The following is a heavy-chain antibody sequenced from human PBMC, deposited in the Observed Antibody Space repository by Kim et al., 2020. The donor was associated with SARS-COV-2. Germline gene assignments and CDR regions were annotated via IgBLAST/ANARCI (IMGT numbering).Heavy chain of an antibody. D-gene: IGHD2-2*02. J-gene: IGHJ4*02. CDR3: ARGRCSSTSCYNYFDY. Sequence: SVKSRITINPDTSKNQFSLQLNSVTPEDTAVYYCARGRCSSTSCYNYFDYWGQGTLVTVSS. V-gene: IGHV6-1*01.